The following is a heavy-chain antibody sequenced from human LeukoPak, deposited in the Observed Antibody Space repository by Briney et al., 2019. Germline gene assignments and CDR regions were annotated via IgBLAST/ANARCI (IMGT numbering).Heavy chain of an antibody. Sequence: PGGSLRLSCAASGFTFSSYAMSWVRQAPGKGLEWVSAISGSGGSTYYADSVKGRFTISRDNSKNTLYLQMNSLRAEDTAVYYCAKIKTDFWSGYYPGYYFDYWGQGTLVTVSS. D-gene: IGHD3-3*01. J-gene: IGHJ4*02. CDR3: AKIKTDFWSGYYPGYYFDY. V-gene: IGHV3-23*01. CDR1: GFTFSSYA. CDR2: ISGSGGST.